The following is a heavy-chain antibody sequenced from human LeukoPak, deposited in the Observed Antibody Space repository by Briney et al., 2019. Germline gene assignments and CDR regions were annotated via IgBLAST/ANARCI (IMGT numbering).Heavy chain of an antibody. J-gene: IGHJ4*02. CDR2: ISGSGGST. CDR1: GFTFNNYA. V-gene: IGHV3-23*01. D-gene: IGHD6-13*01. CDR3: AKQYGGYFEY. Sequence: GGSLRLSCAASGFTFNNYAMNWVRQAPGKGLEWVSAISGSGGSTFSADSVKGRFTISRDNSKNTLYLQMDSLRPEDTAVYYCAKQYGGYFEYWGQGTLVSVSS.